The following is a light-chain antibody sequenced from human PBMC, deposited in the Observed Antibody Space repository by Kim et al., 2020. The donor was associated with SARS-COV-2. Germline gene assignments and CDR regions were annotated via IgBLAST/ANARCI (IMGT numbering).Light chain of an antibody. V-gene: IGLV3-1*01. CDR1: KLGDKY. J-gene: IGLJ2*01. CDR2: QDS. CDR3: QAWHSSTVV. Sequence: VSPGQTASITCAGDKLGDKYACWYQQKPGQSPVLVIYQDSKRPSGIPERFSGSNSGNTATLTISGTQAMDEADYYCQAWHSSTVVFGGGTQLTVL.